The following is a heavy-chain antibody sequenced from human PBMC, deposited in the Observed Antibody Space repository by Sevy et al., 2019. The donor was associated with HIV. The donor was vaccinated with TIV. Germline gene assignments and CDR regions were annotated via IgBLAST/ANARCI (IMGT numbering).Heavy chain of an antibody. J-gene: IGHJ3*02. V-gene: IGHV3-30*18. D-gene: IGHD1-26*01. CDR3: AKPGKFSESYLDAFDI. CDR1: AFTFSKYG. CDR2: ISYDGGNK. Sequence: GGSLRLSCAASAFTFSKYGMHWVRQAPGKGLEWVAVISYDGGNKYYADSVKGRFTISKDNFKNTLYLQMNSLRAEETAIYYCAKPGKFSESYLDAFDIWGQGTMVTVSS.